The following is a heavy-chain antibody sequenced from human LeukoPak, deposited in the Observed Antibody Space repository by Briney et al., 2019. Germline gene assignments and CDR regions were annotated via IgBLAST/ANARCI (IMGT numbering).Heavy chain of an antibody. D-gene: IGHD3-22*01. J-gene: IGHJ4*02. Sequence: GASVRVSCKASGYTFTSYGISWVRQAPGQGVEWMGWIISYNGTTNYAHNLQPRVTITSHTSTLTAYIELRSLISDDTAVYYCARGSYYDSSGYYYYFDYWGQGTLVTVSS. CDR1: GYTFTSYG. CDR3: ARGSYYDSSGYYYYFDY. V-gene: IGHV1-18*01. CDR2: IISYNGTT.